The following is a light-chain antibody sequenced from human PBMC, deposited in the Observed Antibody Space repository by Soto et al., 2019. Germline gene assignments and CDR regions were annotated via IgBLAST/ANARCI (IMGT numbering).Light chain of an antibody. Sequence: QSVLAQPSSVSESPGQSITISCTGTSTDVGGYNYVSWYQHHPGKGPKLIIYEVSNRPSGVSDRFSGSKSGNKASLIISNPEAEDESDYYCGSYTSTDTPFVFGTGTKVTVL. V-gene: IGLV2-14*01. CDR1: STDVGGYNY. CDR2: EVS. CDR3: GSYTSTDTPFV. J-gene: IGLJ1*01.